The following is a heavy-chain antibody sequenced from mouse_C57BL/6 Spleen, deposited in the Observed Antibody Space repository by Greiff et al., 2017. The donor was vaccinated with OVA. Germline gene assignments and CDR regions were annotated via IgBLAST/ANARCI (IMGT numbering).Heavy chain of an antibody. CDR3: ARPVRLLYDYYAMDY. CDR1: GFTFSDYG. CDR2: ISSGSSTI. D-gene: IGHD2-12*01. Sequence: EVKVEESGGGLVKPGGSLKLSCAASGFTFSDYGMHWVRQAPEKGLEWVAYISSGSSTIYYADTVKGRFTISRDNAKNTLFLQMTSLRSEDTAMYYCARPVRLLYDYYAMDYWGQGTSVTVSS. J-gene: IGHJ4*01. V-gene: IGHV5-17*01.